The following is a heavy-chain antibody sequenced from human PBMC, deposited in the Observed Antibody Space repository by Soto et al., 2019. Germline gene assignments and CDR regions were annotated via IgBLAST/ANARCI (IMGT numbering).Heavy chain of an antibody. CDR3: ARGYMVRGVLDY. CDR2: INHSGST. Sequence: SETLSLTWAVYGGSFSCYYWSWIRQPPGKGLEWIGEINHSGSTNYNPSLKSRVTISVDTSKNQFSLKLSSVTAADTAVYYCARGYMVRGVLDYWGQGTLVTVSS. D-gene: IGHD3-10*01. CDR1: GGSFSCYY. V-gene: IGHV4-34*01. J-gene: IGHJ4*02.